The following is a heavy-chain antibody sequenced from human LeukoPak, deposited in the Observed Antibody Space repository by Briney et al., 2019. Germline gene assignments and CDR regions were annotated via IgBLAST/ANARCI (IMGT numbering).Heavy chain of an antibody. V-gene: IGHV3-48*04. CDR1: GFTFSSYS. Sequence: GGSLRLSCAASGFTFSSYSMNWVCQAPGKGRGWVSYISSSSSTIYYADSVKGRFTISRDNAKNSLYLQMNSLRAEDTAVYYCARDSFKGSYWYYYYMDVWGKGTTVTVSS. CDR2: ISSSSSTI. D-gene: IGHD1-26*01. CDR3: ARDSFKGSYWYYYYMDV. J-gene: IGHJ6*03.